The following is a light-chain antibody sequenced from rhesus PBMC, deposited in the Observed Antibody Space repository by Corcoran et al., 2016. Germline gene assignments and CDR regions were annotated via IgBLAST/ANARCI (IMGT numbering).Light chain of an antibody. J-gene: IGKJ1*01. CDR1: QGISNY. CDR2: YAS. CDR3: QQHYSFPPT. V-gene: IGKV1S14*01. Sequence: DIQMAQSPSSLSASVGDTVTITCRASQGISNYLVWYQQTPGKAPKPLINYASTLEDGVPSRFSGSGSVTDCNLTSSSLAPEDFASYSCQQHYSFPPTFGRGTEVEIK.